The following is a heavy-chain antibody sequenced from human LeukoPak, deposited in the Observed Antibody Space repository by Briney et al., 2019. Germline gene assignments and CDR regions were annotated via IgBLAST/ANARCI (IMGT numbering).Heavy chain of an antibody. D-gene: IGHD3-9*01. CDR1: GYRFPSNW. CDR3: AGQRGTTGYDL. Sequence: GESLKISCTGSGYRFPSNWIGWVRQLPGKGLEWMGIIYPSDSDARYSPSFQGQVTFSADKSISTAYLQWSSLKASDTAMYWCAGQRGTTGYDLWGQGTLVTVSS. CDR2: IYPSDSDA. V-gene: IGHV5-51*01. J-gene: IGHJ5*02.